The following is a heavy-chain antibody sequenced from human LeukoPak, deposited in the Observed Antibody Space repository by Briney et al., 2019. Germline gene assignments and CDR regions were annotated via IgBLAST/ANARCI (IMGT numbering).Heavy chain of an antibody. J-gene: IGHJ5*02. V-gene: IGHV4-39*07. CDR1: GGSISSSSYY. CDR3: ARRYYDSSGYYDNWFDP. Sequence: SETLSLTCSVSGGSISSSSYYWGWIRQPPGKGLEWIGRIYYSGSTYYNPSLKSRVTISVDTSKNQFSLKLSSVTAADTAVYYCARRYYDSSGYYDNWFDPWGQGTLVTVSS. CDR2: IYYSGST. D-gene: IGHD3-22*01.